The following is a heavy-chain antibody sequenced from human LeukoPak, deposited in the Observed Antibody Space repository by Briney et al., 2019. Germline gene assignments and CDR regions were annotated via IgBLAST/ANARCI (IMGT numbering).Heavy chain of an antibody. D-gene: IGHD3-10*01. CDR3: ARMKRITMVRDLDY. J-gene: IGHJ4*02. CDR1: GGSISSSSYY. Sequence: SETLSLTCTVSGGSISSSSYYWGWIRQPPGKGLEWIGSIYYSGSTYYNPSLKSRVTISVDTSKNQFSLKLSSVTAADTAVYYCARMKRITMVRDLDYWGQGTLVTVPS. V-gene: IGHV4-39*07. CDR2: IYYSGST.